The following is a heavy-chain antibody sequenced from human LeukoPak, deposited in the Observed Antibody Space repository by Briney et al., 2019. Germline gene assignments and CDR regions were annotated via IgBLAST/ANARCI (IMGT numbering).Heavy chain of an antibody. Sequence: SETLSLTCAVYGGSFSGYYWSWIRQPPGKGLEWIGEINHSGSTNYNPSLKSRVTISVDASKNQFSLKLSSVTAADTAVYYCARCSGYYGYDYWGQGTLVTVSS. J-gene: IGHJ4*02. CDR3: ARCSGYYGYDY. D-gene: IGHD3-22*01. CDR1: GGSFSGYY. V-gene: IGHV4-34*01. CDR2: INHSGST.